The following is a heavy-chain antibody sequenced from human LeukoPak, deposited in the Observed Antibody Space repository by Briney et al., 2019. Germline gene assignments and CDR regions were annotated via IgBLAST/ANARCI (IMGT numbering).Heavy chain of an antibody. CDR2: ISNSGGST. D-gene: IGHD6-19*01. Sequence: PGGSLRLSCAASGFTFSSYAMSWVRQAPGKGLEWVSTISNSGGSTYYADSVKGRFTISRDNSKNTLYLQMNSLRAEDTAVYYCAKNDEDEQWLSGGVPYYYYYYMDVWGKGTTVTVSS. J-gene: IGHJ6*03. CDR3: AKNDEDEQWLSGGVPYYYYYYMDV. V-gene: IGHV3-23*01. CDR1: GFTFSSYA.